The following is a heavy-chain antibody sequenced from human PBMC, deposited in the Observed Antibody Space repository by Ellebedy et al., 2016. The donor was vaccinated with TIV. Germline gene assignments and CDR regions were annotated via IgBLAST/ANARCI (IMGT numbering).Heavy chain of an antibody. CDR2: FNPRGGSS. V-gene: IGHV1-46*04. D-gene: IGHD3-22*01. Sequence: ASVKVSCKAFGYTFTSYYIHWVRQAPGQGLEWMGVFNPRGGSSSHTQPLQGRVTMTRDTSTAGMVYMELSSLISEDTAVYYCARGGSYYYENSGYFDSWGQGTLVTVSS. J-gene: IGHJ4*02. CDR3: ARGGSYYYENSGYFDS. CDR1: GYTFTSYY.